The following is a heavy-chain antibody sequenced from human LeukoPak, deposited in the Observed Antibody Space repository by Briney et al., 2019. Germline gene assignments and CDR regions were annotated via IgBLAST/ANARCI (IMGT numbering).Heavy chain of an antibody. J-gene: IGHJ6*03. CDR2: TSSSDAGT. CDR1: GFPLSSYA. D-gene: IGHD3-3*01. Sequence: PGGSLRLSCAAFGFPLSSYAMSWVRQAPGKGLEWVSATSSSDAGTYHADSVRGRFTISRDNSENTLYLQMNSLRAEDTAVYYCAKVRGSFGAFYYYMDVWGKGTTVTVPS. V-gene: IGHV3-23*01. CDR3: AKVRGSFGAFYYYMDV.